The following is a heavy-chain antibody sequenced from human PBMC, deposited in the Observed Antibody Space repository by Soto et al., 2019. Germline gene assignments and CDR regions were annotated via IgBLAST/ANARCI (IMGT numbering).Heavy chain of an antibody. CDR1: GFTFSDYH. CDR3: ARAHMMVFSYYCGMDV. D-gene: IGHD3-10*01. Sequence: QVQLVESGGGLVKPGGSLRLSCAASGFTFSDYHMSWIRQAPGKGLEWVSYISSGGSSIYSADSVKGRLTISRDNAKNXLYLQMNSLRAEDTAVYYCARAHMMVFSYYCGMDVWGQGTTVTVSS. CDR2: ISSGGSSI. V-gene: IGHV3-11*01. J-gene: IGHJ6*02.